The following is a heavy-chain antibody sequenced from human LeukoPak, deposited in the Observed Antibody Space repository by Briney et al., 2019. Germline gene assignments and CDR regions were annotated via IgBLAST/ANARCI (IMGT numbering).Heavy chain of an antibody. CDR3: ARGSSGWYGGKLWFDP. CDR2: IYYSGST. CDR1: GGSISSYY. D-gene: IGHD6-19*01. V-gene: IGHV4-59*01. J-gene: IGHJ5*02. Sequence: PSETLSLTCTVSGGSISSYYWSWIRQPPGEGLEWIGYIYYSGSTNYNPSLKNRVTISVDTSKNQFSLKLSSVTAADTAVYYCARGSSGWYGGKLWFDPWGQGTLVTVSS.